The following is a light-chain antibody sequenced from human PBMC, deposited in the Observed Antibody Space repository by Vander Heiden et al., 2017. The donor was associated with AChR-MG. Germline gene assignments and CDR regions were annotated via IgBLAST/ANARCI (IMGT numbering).Light chain of an antibody. V-gene: IGKV1-33*01. Sequence: DIQKTQSPSSLSASVGDRVTITCQASQDISNYLNWYQQKPGKAPKLLIYDASNLETGVPSRFSGSGSGTDFTFTISSLQPEDIATYYCQQYDNLLFTFGPGTKVDIK. CDR1: QDISNY. CDR2: DAS. CDR3: QQYDNLLFT. J-gene: IGKJ3*01.